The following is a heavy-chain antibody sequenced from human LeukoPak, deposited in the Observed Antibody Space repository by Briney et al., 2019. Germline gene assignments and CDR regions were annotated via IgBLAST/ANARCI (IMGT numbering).Heavy chain of an antibody. CDR3: ARVRAGPADQDIVVVPAAMRFDP. CDR2: ISAYNGNT. CDR1: GYTFTSYG. V-gene: IGHV1-18*04. Sequence: GASVKVSCKASGYTFTSYGISWVRQAPGQGREGMGWISAYNGNTNYAQKLQGRVTMTTDTSTSTAYMELRSVRSDDTAGYYCARVRAGPADQDIVVVPAAMRFDPWGQGTLVTVPS. J-gene: IGHJ5*02. D-gene: IGHD2-2*01.